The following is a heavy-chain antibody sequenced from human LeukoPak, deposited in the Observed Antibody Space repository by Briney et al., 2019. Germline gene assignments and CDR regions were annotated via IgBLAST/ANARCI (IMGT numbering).Heavy chain of an antibody. D-gene: IGHD3-10*01. Sequence: GGSLRLSCAASGFTFDDYAMHWVRQAPGKGLEWVSGISWNSGSIGYADSVKGRFTISRDNAKNSLYLQMNSLRAEDTALYYCAKDIVTMVRGVGRSRGFDYWGQGTLVTVSS. CDR2: ISWNSGSI. J-gene: IGHJ4*02. CDR3: AKDIVTMVRGVGRSRGFDY. CDR1: GFTFDDYA. V-gene: IGHV3-9*01.